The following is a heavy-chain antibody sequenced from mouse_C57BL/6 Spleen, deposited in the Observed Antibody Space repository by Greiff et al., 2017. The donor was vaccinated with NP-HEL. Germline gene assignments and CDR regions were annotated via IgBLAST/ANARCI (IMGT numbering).Heavy chain of an antibody. CDR3: ARDGSSYDWYFDV. V-gene: IGHV1-4*01. Sequence: VKLMESGAELARPGASVKMSCKASGYTFTSYTMHWVKQRPGQGLEWIGYINPSGGYTKYNQKFKDKATLTADKSSSTAYMQLSSLTSEDSAVYYCARDGSSYDWYFDVWGTGTTVTVSS. J-gene: IGHJ1*03. CDR1: GYTFTSYT. D-gene: IGHD1-1*01. CDR2: INPSGGYT.